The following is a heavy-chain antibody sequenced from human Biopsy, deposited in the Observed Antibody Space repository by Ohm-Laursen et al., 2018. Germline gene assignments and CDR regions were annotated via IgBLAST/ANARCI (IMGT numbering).Heavy chain of an antibody. CDR3: AIYGGTEPEGD. CDR2: IIPMLDVA. J-gene: IGHJ4*02. V-gene: IGHV1-69*04. D-gene: IGHD3-16*01. CDR1: GGTFTNHA. Sequence: SSVKVSCKASGGTFTNHAVSWVRQAPGQGLEWMGKIIPMLDVANYAQKFQGRVTITADKLTSTAYMELASLRSEDTAVYYCAIYGGTEPEGDWGQGTLLTVSS.